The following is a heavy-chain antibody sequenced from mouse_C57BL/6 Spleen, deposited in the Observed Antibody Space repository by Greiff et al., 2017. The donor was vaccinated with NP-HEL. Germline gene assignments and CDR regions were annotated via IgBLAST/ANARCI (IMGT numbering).Heavy chain of an antibody. CDR1: GFNIKDDY. CDR2: IDPENGDT. V-gene: IGHV14-4*01. J-gene: IGHJ1*03. CDR3: TTGSRYFVV. Sequence: EVQLQQSGAELVRPGASVKLSCTASGFNIKDDYMHWVKQRPEQGLEWIGWIDPENGDTEYASKFQGKATITADTSSNTAYLQLSSLTSEDTAVYDCTTGSRYFVVWGTGTTVTVSS.